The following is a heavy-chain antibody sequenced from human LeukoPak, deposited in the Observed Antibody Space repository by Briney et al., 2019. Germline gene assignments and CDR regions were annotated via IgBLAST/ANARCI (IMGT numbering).Heavy chain of an antibody. Sequence: SETLSLTCAVYGGSFSGYYWSWIRQPPGKGLEWIGEINHSGSTNYNPSLKSRVTISVDTSKNQFSLKLSSVTAADTAVYYCATGGNYYYGSGSYYSWFDPWGQGTLVTVSS. CDR3: ATGGNYYYGSGSYYSWFDP. D-gene: IGHD3-10*01. V-gene: IGHV4-34*01. CDR1: GGSFSGYY. J-gene: IGHJ5*02. CDR2: INHSGST.